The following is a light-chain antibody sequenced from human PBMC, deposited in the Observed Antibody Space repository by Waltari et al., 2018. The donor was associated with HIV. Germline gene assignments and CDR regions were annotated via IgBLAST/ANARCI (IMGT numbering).Light chain of an antibody. CDR2: EVN. V-gene: IGLV2-23*02. J-gene: IGLJ3*02. Sequence: QSALTQPASVSESPGQSITFSCTGTGRDTGNYNLVSWYQQYPGKAPKLIIYEVNKRPAGVSSRCSGSKSGNTASLTVSGLQAEDEADYYCSSYAGSSTLWVFGGGTQLTVL. CDR3: SSYAGSSTLWV. CDR1: GRDTGNYNL.